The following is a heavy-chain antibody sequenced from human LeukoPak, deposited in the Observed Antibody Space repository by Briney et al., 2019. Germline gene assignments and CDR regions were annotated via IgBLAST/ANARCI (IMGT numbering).Heavy chain of an antibody. J-gene: IGHJ4*02. D-gene: IGHD1/OR15-1a*01. CDR2: INHSGST. V-gene: IGHV4-34*01. CDR3: ARDPEVGTTWNTFDY. Sequence: SETLSLTCAVYGGSFSGYYWSWIRQPPGKGLEWIGEINHSGSTNYNPSLKSRVTISVDTSKNQFSLQLSSVTPEDTAVYYCARDPEVGTTWNTFDYWGQGTLATVSS. CDR1: GGSFSGYY.